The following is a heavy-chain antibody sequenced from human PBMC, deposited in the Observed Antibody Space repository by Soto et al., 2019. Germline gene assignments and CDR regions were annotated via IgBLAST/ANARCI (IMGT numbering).Heavy chain of an antibody. D-gene: IGHD2-15*01. CDR3: ASRYCSGGSCYSGWFDP. CDR1: GGSISSSSYY. Sequence: QLQLQESGPGLVKPSETLSLTCTVSGGSISSSSYYWGWIRQPPGKGLEWIGSIYYSGSTYYNPSLKSRFTISVDTSKNQFSLKLSSVTAADTAVYYCASRYCSGGSCYSGWFDPWGQGTLVTVSS. J-gene: IGHJ5*02. CDR2: IYYSGST. V-gene: IGHV4-39*01.